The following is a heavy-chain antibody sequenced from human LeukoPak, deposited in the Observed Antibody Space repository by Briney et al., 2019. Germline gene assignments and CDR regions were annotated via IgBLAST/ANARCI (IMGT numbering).Heavy chain of an antibody. CDR3: AVGRPRNTTRLDDGYDF. J-gene: IGHJ3*01. D-gene: IGHD1-1*01. CDR2: VSTSGRT. CDR1: DDSITMYY. Sequence: SETLSLTCSVSDDSITMYYWSWIRQPAGKGLEWIGRVSTSGRTNYNPSLKSRLTMSADTSKKQFSLILNSVTAADTAVYYCAVGRPRNTTRLDDGYDFWGQGTMVTVSS. V-gene: IGHV4-4*07.